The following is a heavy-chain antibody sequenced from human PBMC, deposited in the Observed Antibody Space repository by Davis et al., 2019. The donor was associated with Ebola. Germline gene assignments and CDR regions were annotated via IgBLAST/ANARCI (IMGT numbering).Heavy chain of an antibody. CDR1: GFTFSNAW. D-gene: IGHD6-19*01. CDR2: IKSKTDGGTT. CDR3: ATDRAGSGLAGLGNY. V-gene: IGHV3-15*07. Sequence: PGGSLRLSCAASGFTFSNAWMNWVRQAPGKGLEWVGRIKSKTDGGTTDYAAPVKGRFTISRDDSKNTLYLQMNSLKTEDTAVYYCATDRAGSGLAGLGNYWGQGTLVTVSS. J-gene: IGHJ4*02.